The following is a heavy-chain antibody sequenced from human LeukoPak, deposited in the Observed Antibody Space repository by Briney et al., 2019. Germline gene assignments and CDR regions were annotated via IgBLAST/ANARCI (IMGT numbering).Heavy chain of an antibody. Sequence: APVKVSCKASGYTFTSYGISWVRQAPVQGLEWMGWISAYNGNTNCAQKLQGRVTMTTDTSTSTAYMELRSLRSDDTAVYYCARAVIPSTQFYYYYYYMDVWGKGTTVTVSS. CDR2: ISAYNGNT. V-gene: IGHV1-18*01. J-gene: IGHJ6*03. CDR1: GYTFTSYG. CDR3: ARAVIPSTQFYYYYYYMDV. D-gene: IGHD2-2*01.